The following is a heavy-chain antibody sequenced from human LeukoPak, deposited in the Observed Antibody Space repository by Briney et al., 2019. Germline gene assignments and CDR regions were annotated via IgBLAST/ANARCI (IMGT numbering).Heavy chain of an antibody. D-gene: IGHD4-17*01. Sequence: GGSLRLSCAASGFSFSSSWMSWVRQAPGKVMEWVANIKPDSREKHYVDSVKGRFTISRDNAKNSLFLQMDSLRAGDTAVYYCARIGRDYGDYFDYWGQGTLVTVSS. J-gene: IGHJ4*02. V-gene: IGHV3-7*05. CDR2: IKPDSREK. CDR1: GFSFSSSW. CDR3: ARIGRDYGDYFDY.